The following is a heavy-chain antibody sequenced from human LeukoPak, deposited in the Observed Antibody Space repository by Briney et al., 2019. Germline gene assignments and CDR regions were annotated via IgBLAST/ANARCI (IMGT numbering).Heavy chain of an antibody. CDR3: ARGGNYDILTGYFSPDFDY. Sequence: GGSLRLSCAASGFTFSSYDMHWVRQATGKGLEWVSAIGTAGDTYYPGSVKGRFTISRENAKNSLYLQMNSLRAEDTAVYYCARGGNYDILTGYFSPDFDYRGQGTLVTVSS. V-gene: IGHV3-13*01. D-gene: IGHD3-9*01. CDR2: IGTAGDT. CDR1: GFTFSSYD. J-gene: IGHJ4*02.